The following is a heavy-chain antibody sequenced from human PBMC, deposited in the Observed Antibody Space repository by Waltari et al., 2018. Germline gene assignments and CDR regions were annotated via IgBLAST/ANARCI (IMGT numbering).Heavy chain of an antibody. V-gene: IGHV3-21*01. D-gene: IGHD5-18*01. J-gene: IGHJ4*02. Sequence: EVQLVESGGGLVKPGGSLRLSCAASGFTFSSYSMNWVRQAPGTGLEWVSSISSSSSYIYYADSVKVRFTIARDNAKNSLYLQMNSMRAEDTAVYYCARERWGDSYGPADYWGQGTLVTVSS. CDR3: ARERWGDSYGPADY. CDR2: ISSSSSYI. CDR1: GFTFSSYS.